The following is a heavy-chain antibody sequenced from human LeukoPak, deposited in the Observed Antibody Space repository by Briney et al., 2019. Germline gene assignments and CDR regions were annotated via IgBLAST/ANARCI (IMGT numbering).Heavy chain of an antibody. CDR3: AKDRCSNGIGCYYYYMDV. J-gene: IGHJ6*03. D-gene: IGHD2-8*01. CDR1: GFTFSSYG. V-gene: IGHV3-30*02. CDR2: IQYDGSNE. Sequence: GGSLRLSCAASGFTFSSYGMHWVRQAPGKGLEWVAYIQYDGSNEQYADSVKGRFSISRDSSKNILYMQMNSLRAEDTAVYYCAKDRCSNGIGCYYYYMDVWGKGTTVTISS.